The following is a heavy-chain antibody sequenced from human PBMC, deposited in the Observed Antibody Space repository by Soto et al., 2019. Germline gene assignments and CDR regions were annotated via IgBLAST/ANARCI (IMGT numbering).Heavy chain of an antibody. Sequence: EVQLVESGGGLIQPGGSLRLSCAASGFTVSSNYMGWVRQAPGKGLEYVSVVYSAGNTYYTDSVKGRFTISRDSSEHMLFLQMNSLGAEDTAVYFCARAVGSSGGWAEYFQHWGQGTLGTVSS. J-gene: IGHJ1*01. D-gene: IGHD6-19*01. CDR2: VYSAGNT. CDR1: GFTVSSNY. V-gene: IGHV3-53*01. CDR3: ARAVGSSGGWAEYFQH.